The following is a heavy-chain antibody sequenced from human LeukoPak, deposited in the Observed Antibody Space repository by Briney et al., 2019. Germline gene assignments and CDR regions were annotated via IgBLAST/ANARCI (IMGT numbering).Heavy chain of an antibody. V-gene: IGHV4-30-4*01. Sequence: SETLSLTCTVSGGSISSGDYYWSWIRQPPGKGLEWIGYIYYSGSTYYNPSLKSRVTISVDTSKNQFSLKLSSVTAADTAVYYCARALGLLTGYFAPWGQGTLVTVSS. CDR2: IYYSGST. D-gene: IGHD3-9*01. CDR3: ARALGLLTGYFAP. J-gene: IGHJ5*02. CDR1: GGSISSGDYY.